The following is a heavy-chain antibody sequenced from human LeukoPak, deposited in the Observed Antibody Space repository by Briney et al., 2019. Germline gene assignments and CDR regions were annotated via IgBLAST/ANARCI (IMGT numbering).Heavy chain of an antibody. V-gene: IGHV1-8*03. D-gene: IGHD1-26*01. J-gene: IGHJ5*02. CDR3: ARVRGKSGSHNWFDP. CDR2: MNPNSGNT. CDR1: GYTFTSYD. Sequence: ASVKVSCKASGYTFTSYDINWVRQATGQGLEWMGWMNPNSGNTGYAQKFQGRVTITRNTSISTAYIELSSLRSEDTAVYYCARVRGKSGSHNWFDPWGQGTLVTVSS.